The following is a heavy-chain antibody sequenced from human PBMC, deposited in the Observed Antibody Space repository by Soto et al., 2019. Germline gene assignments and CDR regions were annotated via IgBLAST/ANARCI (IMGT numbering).Heavy chain of an antibody. D-gene: IGHD3-10*01. CDR2: IKSKAAGGAI. V-gene: IGHV3-15*07. CDR1: GFSFRDAW. J-gene: IGHJ3*01. CDR3: TTDGSFGGVVVAFHL. Sequence: ESGGGLVKPGGSLRLSCAVSGFSFRDAWMNWVRQAPGKGLEWVGRIKSKAAGGAIDYAAPVKGRFTISRDDSKDTLYLQINSLKTEDTAMYYCTTDGSFGGVVVAFHLWGQGTMLSVSS.